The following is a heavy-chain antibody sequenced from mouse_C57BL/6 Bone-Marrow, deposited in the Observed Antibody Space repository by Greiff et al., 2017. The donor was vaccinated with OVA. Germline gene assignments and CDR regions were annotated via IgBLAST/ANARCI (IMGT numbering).Heavy chain of an antibody. CDR2: IYPGDGDT. V-gene: IGHV1-82*01. J-gene: IGHJ2*01. CDR1: GYAFSSSW. Sequence: VQLQESGPELVKPGASVKISCKASGYAFSSSWMNWVKQRPGKGLEWIGRIYPGDGDTNYNGKFKGKATLPADTSSSTAYMQLSSLTSEDSAVYFCARHEDGDYASYFDYWGQGTTLTVSS. D-gene: IGHD2-13*01. CDR3: ARHEDGDYASYFDY.